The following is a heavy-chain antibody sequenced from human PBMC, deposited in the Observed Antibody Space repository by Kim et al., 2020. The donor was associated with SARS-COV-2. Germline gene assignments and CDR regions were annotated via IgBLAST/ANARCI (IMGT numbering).Heavy chain of an antibody. CDR3: AGGSGVAATAG. Sequence: GGSLRLSCAASGFTFSRNWMHWVRQVPGKGLVWVSRIISDGSTTNYADSEKCRSTISRDNAKNTVYLQMNSLRDEDTAVYYWAGGSGVAATAGWGQGTLATVSS. V-gene: IGHV3-74*01. CDR2: IISDGSTT. CDR1: GFTFSRNW. J-gene: IGHJ4*02. D-gene: IGHD2-15*01.